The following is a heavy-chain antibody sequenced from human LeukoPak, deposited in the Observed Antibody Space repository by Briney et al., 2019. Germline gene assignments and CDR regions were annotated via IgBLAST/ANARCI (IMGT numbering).Heavy chain of an antibody. V-gene: IGHV3-30*19. CDR2: IWDDGSYK. CDR3: ARSYSPNYYYYYMDV. D-gene: IGHD2-21*01. Sequence: HPGGSLRLSCAAFGFSFSSYGMHWVRQAPGKGLEWVAVIWDDGSYKYYADSVKGRFTISRDNSKNTLYLQMNSLRAEDTAVYYCARSYSPNYYYYYMDVWGKGTTVTVSS. CDR1: GFSFSSYG. J-gene: IGHJ6*03.